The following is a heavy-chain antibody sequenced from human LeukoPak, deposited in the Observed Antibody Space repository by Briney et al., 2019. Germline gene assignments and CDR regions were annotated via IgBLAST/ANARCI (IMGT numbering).Heavy chain of an antibody. CDR1: GFTFGDYA. CDR2: IRSKAYGGTT. V-gene: IGHV3-49*04. CDR3: TTRVSFDY. J-gene: IGHJ4*02. D-gene: IGHD2-8*01. Sequence: TGGSLRLSCTVSGFTFGDYAMSWVRQAPGKGLEWVGFIRSKAYGGTTEYAASVKGRFTISTDDSKSIAYLQMNSLKTEDTAVYYCTTRVSFDYWGQGTLVTVSS.